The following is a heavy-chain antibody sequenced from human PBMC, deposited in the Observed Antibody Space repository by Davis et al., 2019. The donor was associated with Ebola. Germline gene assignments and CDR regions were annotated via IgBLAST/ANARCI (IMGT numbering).Heavy chain of an antibody. CDR2: IWYDGSNK. J-gene: IGHJ3*02. CDR3: ATRVQGVITAFDI. Sequence: GGSLRLSCAASGFTFSSYGMHWVRQAPGKGLEWVAVIWYDGSNKYYADSVKGRFTISRDNSKNTLYLQMNSLRAEDTAVYYCATRVQGVITAFDIWGQGTMVTVSS. CDR1: GFTFSSYG. V-gene: IGHV3-33*01. D-gene: IGHD3-10*01.